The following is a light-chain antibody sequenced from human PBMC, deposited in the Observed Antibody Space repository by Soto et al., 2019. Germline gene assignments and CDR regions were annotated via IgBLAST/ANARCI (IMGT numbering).Light chain of an antibody. CDR3: QQYGSSHALT. V-gene: IGKV3-20*01. J-gene: IGKJ4*01. CDR1: QSVSSSY. CDR2: GAS. Sequence: EIVLTQSPGTLSLSPGERATLSCRASQSVSSSYLAWYQQKPGQAPRLLIYGASSRATGIPDRFSGSGSGTDFTLTICRLEPEDFAVYYCQQYGSSHALTFGGGTKVEIK.